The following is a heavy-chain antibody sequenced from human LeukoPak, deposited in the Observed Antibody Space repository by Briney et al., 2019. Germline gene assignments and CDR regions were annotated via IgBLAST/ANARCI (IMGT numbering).Heavy chain of an antibody. CDR2: INPNSGGT. D-gene: IGHD6-19*01. Sequence: ASVKVSCKASGYTFTGNYMHWVRQAPGQGLEWMGRINPNSGGTNYAQKFQGRVTMTRDTSISTAYMELSRLRSDDTAVYYCARDPLIGYSSGWSRGWFDPWGQGTLVTVSS. J-gene: IGHJ5*02. CDR1: GYTFTGNY. CDR3: ARDPLIGYSSGWSRGWFDP. V-gene: IGHV1-2*06.